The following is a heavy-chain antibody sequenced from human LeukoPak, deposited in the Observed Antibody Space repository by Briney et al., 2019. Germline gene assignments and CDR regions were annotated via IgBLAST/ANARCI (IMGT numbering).Heavy chain of an antibody. V-gene: IGHV3-74*03. J-gene: IGHJ5*01. CDR3: ARAGYSSEFDS. CDR2: INSDGYSI. Sequence: PGGSLRLSCAASGFTFSNYWMHCVRQAPGKGLVWVSRINSDGYSITYADSVKGRFTISRDNAKNTLYLQMNSLIAEGTAVYFCARAGYSSEFDSWGQGTLVTVSS. CDR1: GFTFSNYW. D-gene: IGHD6-19*01.